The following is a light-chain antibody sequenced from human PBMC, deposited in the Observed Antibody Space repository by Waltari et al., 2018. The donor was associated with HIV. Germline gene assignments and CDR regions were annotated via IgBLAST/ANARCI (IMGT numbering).Light chain of an antibody. CDR2: GNN. J-gene: IGLJ2*01. Sequence: QSVLTQPPSVSGAPGQTVTVSCTGSTSNLGANFDVHWYQHLPGTAPKLLIYGNNNRPAGVTARVSGSRSGSSASLAITGLQAEDEADYYCQSYDNVLTAVIFGGGTKVTVL. CDR3: QSYDNVLTAVI. V-gene: IGLV1-40*01. CDR1: TSNLGANFD.